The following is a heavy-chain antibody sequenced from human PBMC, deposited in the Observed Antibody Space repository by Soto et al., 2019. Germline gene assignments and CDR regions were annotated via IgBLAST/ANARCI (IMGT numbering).Heavy chain of an antibody. CDR3: AVVVVAATPEFYYYGMDV. CDR1: GYTLTTFF. D-gene: IGHD2-15*01. Sequence: ASVKVSCKTSGYTLTTFFMHWVRQAPGQGLEWMGVINPGYPAGRSTTYAQKFQGRVTITADKSTSTAYMELSSLRSEDTAVYYCAVVVVAATPEFYYYGMDVWGQGTTVTVSS. V-gene: IGHV1-46*01. J-gene: IGHJ6*02. CDR2: INPGYPAGRST.